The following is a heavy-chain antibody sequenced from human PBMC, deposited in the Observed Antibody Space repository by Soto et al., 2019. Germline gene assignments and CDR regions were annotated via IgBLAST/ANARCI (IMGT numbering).Heavy chain of an antibody. CDR2: ISIYNGNT. CDR1: GYTFTSYG. Sequence: QVQLVQSGAEVNKPGASVKVSCKASGYTFTSYGISWVRQAPGQGLEWMGWISIYNGNTNYAQKLQGRATRTTDTSTSTAYMELRSLRSDDTAVYYCARDVRSHDYGHYYYGMDVWGQGTTVTVSS. V-gene: IGHV1-18*01. J-gene: IGHJ6*02. D-gene: IGHD4-17*01. CDR3: ARDVRSHDYGHYYYGMDV.